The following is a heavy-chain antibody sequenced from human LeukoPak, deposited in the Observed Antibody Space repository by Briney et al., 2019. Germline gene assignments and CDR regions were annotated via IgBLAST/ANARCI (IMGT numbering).Heavy chain of an antibody. CDR1: GYTFTSFD. CDR2: MNPNSGNT. Sequence: ASVKVSCKASGYTFTSFDISWVRQASGQGLEWMGWMNPNSGNTAYAQKFQGRVTITRNTSISTAYMELSSLRSADTAVYYCARDQRFLEWLWYMDVWGKGTTVTVSS. D-gene: IGHD3-3*01. V-gene: IGHV1-8*03. J-gene: IGHJ6*03. CDR3: ARDQRFLEWLWYMDV.